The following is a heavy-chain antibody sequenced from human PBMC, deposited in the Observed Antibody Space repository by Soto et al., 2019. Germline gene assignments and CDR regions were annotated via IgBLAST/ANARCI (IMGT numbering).Heavy chain of an antibody. D-gene: IGHD3-16*01. V-gene: IGHV1-69*06. CDR1: GGTFSSYA. Sequence: QVQLVQSGAEVKKPGSSVKVSCKASGGTFSSYAISWVRQAPGQGLEWMGGIIPIFGTANYAQKFQGRVTXXADKSXXTXXXXXXSLGCEDTAVYYCASLLRXWLPLAWDYYYGMYVWGQGTTVTGSS. J-gene: IGHJ6*02. CDR2: IIPIFGTA. CDR3: ASLLRXWLPLAWDYYYGMYV.